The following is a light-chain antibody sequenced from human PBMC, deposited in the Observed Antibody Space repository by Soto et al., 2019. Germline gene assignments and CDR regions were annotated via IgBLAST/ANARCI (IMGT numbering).Light chain of an antibody. CDR2: GAS. Sequence: EIIMTQSPATLSVSPGERATLSCRASQSINRNLAWYQQKPGQAPRLLFYGASSRATGVPDRFSVSGSGTDFTLTIGRLEPEDFAVYYCQQYHDWPPLTFGGGTKVDSK. CDR1: QSINRN. V-gene: IGKV3D-15*01. J-gene: IGKJ4*01. CDR3: QQYHDWPPLT.